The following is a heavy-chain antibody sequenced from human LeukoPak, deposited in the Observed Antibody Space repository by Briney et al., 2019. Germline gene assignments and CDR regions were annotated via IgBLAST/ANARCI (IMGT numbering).Heavy chain of an antibody. D-gene: IGHD2-2*01. CDR2: IWYDGSNK. V-gene: IGHV3-33*01. Sequence: QTGGSLRLSCAASGFTFSSYGMHWVRQAPGKGLEWVAVIWYDGSNKYYADSVKGRFTISRDNSKNTLYLQMNSLRAEDTAVYYCARSRVGYCSSTTCLGFLQHWGQGTLVTVSS. CDR1: GFTFSSYG. J-gene: IGHJ1*01. CDR3: ARSRVGYCSSTTCLGFLQH.